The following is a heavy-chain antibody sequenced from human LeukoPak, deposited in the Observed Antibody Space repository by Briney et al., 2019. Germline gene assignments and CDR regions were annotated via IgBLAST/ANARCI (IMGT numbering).Heavy chain of an antibody. J-gene: IGHJ4*02. Sequence: ASLRVSSTASGYTFTAHSIHWVRHAPGQGLEWIGWIKANTGGTNYEQRFQGRVTVTRDTSINTVYMELNRLRSDDPAVYYCATGGGSSGYPDYWGQGRLIIVSS. D-gene: IGHD3-22*01. CDR1: GYTFTAHS. CDR2: IKANTGGT. CDR3: ATGGGSSGYPDY. V-gene: IGHV1-2*02.